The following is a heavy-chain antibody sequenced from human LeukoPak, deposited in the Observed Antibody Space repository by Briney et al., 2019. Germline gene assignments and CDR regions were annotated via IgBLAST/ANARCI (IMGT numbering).Heavy chain of an antibody. CDR3: AREPKRWLQLGYFDY. J-gene: IGHJ4*02. V-gene: IGHV1-69*05. CDR1: GGTFSSYA. CDR2: VRTIFGTA. D-gene: IGHD5-24*01. Sequence: GSSVKVSCKASGGTFSSYAISWVRQAPGQGLEWMGRVRTIFGTANYAHKFQGRVTISMDESTSTAYMELSSLRSEDTAVYYCAREPKRWLQLGYFDYWGQGTLVTVSS.